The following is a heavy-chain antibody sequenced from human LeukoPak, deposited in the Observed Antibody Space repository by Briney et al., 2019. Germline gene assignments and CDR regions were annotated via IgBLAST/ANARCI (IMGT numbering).Heavy chain of an antibody. V-gene: IGHV4-59*12. CDR3: AREITVTRPFDY. CDR2: IYYSGST. J-gene: IGHJ4*02. CDR1: GGSISSYY. Sequence: SETLSLTCTVSGGSISSYYWSWIRQPPGKGLEWIGYIYYSGSTNYNPSLKSRVTISVDTSKNQFSLKLSSVTAADTAVYYCAREITVTRPFDYWGPGTLVTVSS. D-gene: IGHD4-17*01.